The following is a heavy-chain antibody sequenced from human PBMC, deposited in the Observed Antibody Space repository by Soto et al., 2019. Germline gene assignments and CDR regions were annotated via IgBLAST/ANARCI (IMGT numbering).Heavy chain of an antibody. V-gene: IGHV1-46*03. D-gene: IGHD3-22*01. CDR3: ARDGGQGYYDSSGYFDY. CDR1: GYTFTSYY. Sequence: ASVKVSCKASGYTFTSYYMHWVRQAPGQGLEWMGIINPSGGSTSYAQKFQGRVTMTRDTSTSTVYMELSSLRSEDTAVYYCARDGGQGYYDSSGYFDYWGQGTLVTSPQ. CDR2: INPSGGST. J-gene: IGHJ4*02.